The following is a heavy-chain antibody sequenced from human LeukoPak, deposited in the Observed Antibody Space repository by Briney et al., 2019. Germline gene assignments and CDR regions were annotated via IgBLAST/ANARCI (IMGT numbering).Heavy chain of an antibody. CDR1: GGSISSSSYY. CDR2: IYYSGST. Sequence: SETLSLTCTVSGGSISSSSYYWGWIRQPPGKGLEWIGSIYYSGSTYYNPSLKSRVTISVDTSKNQFSLKLSSATAADTAVYYCATGGIDSIDYWGQGTLVTVSS. D-gene: IGHD3-22*01. J-gene: IGHJ4*02. V-gene: IGHV4-39*01. CDR3: ATGGIDSIDY.